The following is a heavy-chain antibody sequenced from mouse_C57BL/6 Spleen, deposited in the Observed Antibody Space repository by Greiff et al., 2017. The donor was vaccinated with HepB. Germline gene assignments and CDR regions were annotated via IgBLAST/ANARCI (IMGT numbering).Heavy chain of an antibody. Sequence: QVQLQQPGAELVKPGASVKLSCKASGYTFTSYWMQWVKQRPGQGLEWIGEIDPSDSYTNYNQKFKGKATLTVDTSSSTAYMQLSSLTSEDSAVYYCARLYYGSGWYFDVWGTGTTVTVSS. V-gene: IGHV1-50*01. J-gene: IGHJ1*03. CDR3: ARLYYGSGWYFDV. D-gene: IGHD1-1*01. CDR1: GYTFTSYW. CDR2: IDPSDSYT.